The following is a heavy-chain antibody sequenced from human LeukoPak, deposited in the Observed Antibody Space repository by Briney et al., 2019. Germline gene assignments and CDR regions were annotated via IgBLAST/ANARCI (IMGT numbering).Heavy chain of an antibody. V-gene: IGHV3-48*01. J-gene: IGHJ6*03. CDR2: ISSSSSTI. CDR3: ARDRGDQGPYYYYYMDV. CDR1: GFTFSSYS. D-gene: IGHD2-2*01. Sequence: SGGSLRLSCAASGFTFSSYSMNWLRQAPGKGLEWVSYISSSSSTIYYADSVKGRFTISRDNAKNSLYLQMNSLRAEDTAVYYCARDRGDQGPYYYYYMDVWGKGTTVPVSS.